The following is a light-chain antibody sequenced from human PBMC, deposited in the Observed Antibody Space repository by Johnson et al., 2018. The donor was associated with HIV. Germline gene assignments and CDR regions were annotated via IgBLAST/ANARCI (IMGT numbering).Light chain of an antibody. J-gene: IGLJ1*01. CDR3: GTWDSSLSAGGYV. V-gene: IGLV1-51*01. CDR2: DNN. CDR1: SSNIGNNY. Sequence: QPVLTQPPSVSAAPGQKVTISCSGSSSNIGNNYVSWYQQLPGTAPKLLIYDNNKRPSGIPDRFSGSKSGTSATLGITGLQTGAEADYYCGTWDSSLSAGGYVFGTGTKVTVL.